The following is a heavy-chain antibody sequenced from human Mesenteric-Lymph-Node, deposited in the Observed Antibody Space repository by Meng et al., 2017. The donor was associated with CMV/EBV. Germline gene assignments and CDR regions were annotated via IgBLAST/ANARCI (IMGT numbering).Heavy chain of an antibody. CDR3: ARRGNYDSDYSEY. V-gene: IGHV4-39*01. J-gene: IGHJ4*02. Sequence: QLQESGPGLVKPSETLSLSCIVSGDSISNSTYYWTWIRQPPGKGLEWIGSVHHSGTTYYNPSLKGRLTISVDTSANPFSLRLTTVTAADTATYYCARRGNYDSDYSEYWGQGTLVTVSS. CDR1: GDSISNSTYY. D-gene: IGHD3-22*01. CDR2: VHHSGTT.